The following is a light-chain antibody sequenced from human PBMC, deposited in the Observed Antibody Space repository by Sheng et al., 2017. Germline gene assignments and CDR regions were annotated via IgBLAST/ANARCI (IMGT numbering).Light chain of an antibody. V-gene: IGLV3-21*03. J-gene: IGLJ2*01. CDR3: QVWDGNSDVI. CDR2: DDS. Sequence: SYVMTQPPSVSVAPGKTATITCGGNNIGSRSVHWYQRKAGQAPMLVVYDDSDRPSGIPERFSGSNSGNTATLTINRVEAGDEADYYCQVWDGNSDVIFGGGTKLTVL. CDR1: NIGSRS.